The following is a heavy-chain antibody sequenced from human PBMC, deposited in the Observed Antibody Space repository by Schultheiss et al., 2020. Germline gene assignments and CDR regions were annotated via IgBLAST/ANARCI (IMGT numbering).Heavy chain of an antibody. D-gene: IGHD3-22*01. CDR2: ISSGGTYI. J-gene: IGHJ4*02. V-gene: IGHV3-21*01. CDR3: ARGVKEGSSGFYYFDY. Sequence: RGSLRLSCAASGFTFSTYSVNWVRQAPGKGLEWVSSISSGGTYIYYADSVKGRFTISRDNAKNSVYLQMNSLRAEDTAVYYCARGVKEGSSGFYYFDYWGQGTLVTVSS. CDR1: GFTFSTYS.